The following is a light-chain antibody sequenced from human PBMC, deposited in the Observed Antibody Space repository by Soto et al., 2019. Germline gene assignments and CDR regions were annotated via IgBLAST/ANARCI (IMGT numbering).Light chain of an antibody. J-gene: IGLJ1*01. Sequence: QSALTQPASVSGSPGQSITISCTGTNSDVGGHNYVSWYQQHPGKAPKLMIYEVINRPSGVSNRVSGSKSGNTASLTISGLQAEDEADYYCSSYTSTRTDVFGTGTKLTVL. V-gene: IGLV2-14*03. CDR2: EVI. CDR1: NSDVGGHNY. CDR3: SSYTSTRTDV.